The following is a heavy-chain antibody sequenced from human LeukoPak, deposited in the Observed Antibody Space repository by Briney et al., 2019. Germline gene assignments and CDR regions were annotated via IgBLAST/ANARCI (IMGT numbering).Heavy chain of an antibody. CDR3: ARAPWSSSSGSDY. Sequence: SETLSLTCAVYGGSFSGYYWSWIRQPPGKGLEWIGEVNHSGSTNYNPSLKSRVTISVDTSKNQFSLKLSSVTAADTAVYYCARAPWSSSSGSDYWGQGTLVTVSS. D-gene: IGHD6-6*01. V-gene: IGHV4-34*01. J-gene: IGHJ4*02. CDR2: VNHSGST. CDR1: GGSFSGYY.